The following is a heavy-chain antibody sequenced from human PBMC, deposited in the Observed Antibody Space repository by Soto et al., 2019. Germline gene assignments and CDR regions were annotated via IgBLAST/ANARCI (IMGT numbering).Heavy chain of an antibody. D-gene: IGHD6-25*01. Sequence: SETLSLTCTVAGGPISSSSYYWGWIRQPPGKGLEWIGSIYYSGSTYYNPSLKSRVTISVDTSKNQFSLKLSSVTAADTAVYYCARDGSGGWFDPWGQGTLVTVS. CDR2: IYYSGST. CDR3: ARDGSGGWFDP. J-gene: IGHJ5*02. CDR1: GGPISSSSYY. V-gene: IGHV4-39*02.